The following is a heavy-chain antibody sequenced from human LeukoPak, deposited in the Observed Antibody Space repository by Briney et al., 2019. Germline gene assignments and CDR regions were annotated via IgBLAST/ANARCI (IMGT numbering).Heavy chain of an antibody. CDR3: ANLQLWPHFDY. CDR2: ISYDGSNK. V-gene: IGHV3-30-3*01. J-gene: IGHJ4*02. Sequence: GGSLRLSCAASGFTFSSYAMHWVRQAPGKGLEWVAVISYDGSNKYYADSVKGRFTISRDNSKNTLYLQMNSLRAEDTAVYYCANLQLWPHFDYWGQGTLVTVSS. D-gene: IGHD5-18*01. CDR1: GFTFSSYA.